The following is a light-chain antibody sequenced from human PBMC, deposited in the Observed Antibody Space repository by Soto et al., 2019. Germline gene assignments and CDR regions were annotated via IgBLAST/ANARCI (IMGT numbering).Light chain of an antibody. Sequence: DIQMTQSPSSVSASVGDRVTITCRASQGIRSWLAWYQQKPGKVPKVLIYTASSLQSGVPSRFSGTGSGTEFTLTISSLQPEDCATYYCQQANSFPLTFGPGTKVEIK. J-gene: IGKJ3*01. CDR1: QGIRSW. CDR2: TAS. CDR3: QQANSFPLT. V-gene: IGKV1D-12*01.